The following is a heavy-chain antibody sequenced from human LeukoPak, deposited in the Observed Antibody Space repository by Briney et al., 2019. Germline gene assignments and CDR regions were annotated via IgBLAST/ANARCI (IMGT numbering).Heavy chain of an antibody. V-gene: IGHV3-53*01. D-gene: IGHD3-10*01. CDR3: ARDFREDPYGMDV. CDR1: GFTVSSNY. CDR2: IYSGGST. Sequence: SGGSLRLSCAASGFTVSSNYMSWVRQAPGKGLEWVSVIYSGGSTYYADSVKGRFTISRDNSKNTLYLQMNSLRAEDTAVYYCARDFREDPYGMDVWGQGTTVTGSS. J-gene: IGHJ6*02.